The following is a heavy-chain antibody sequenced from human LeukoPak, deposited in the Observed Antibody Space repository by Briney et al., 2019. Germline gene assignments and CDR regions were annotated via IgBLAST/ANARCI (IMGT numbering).Heavy chain of an antibody. Sequence: TGGSLRLSCAASGFTFNNAWMSWVRQAPGKGLEWVGRIKSKTDGGTTDYAAPVKGRFTLSRDDSKNTLYLQMNSLKTEDTAVYYCTTDRKDGSGSYPSYYYYGMDVWGQGTTVTVSS. CDR2: IKSKTDGGTT. CDR3: TTDRKDGSGSYPSYYYYGMDV. J-gene: IGHJ6*02. CDR1: GFTFNNAW. V-gene: IGHV3-15*01. D-gene: IGHD3-10*01.